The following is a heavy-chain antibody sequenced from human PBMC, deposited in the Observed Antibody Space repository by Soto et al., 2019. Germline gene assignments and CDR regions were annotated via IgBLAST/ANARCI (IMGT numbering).Heavy chain of an antibody. Sequence: SETLSLTCTVSGGSISNDYWTWIRQPAGNGLEWIGRIYTSGTTNYNPSLKSRITMSVDTSKNQFSLKLSSVTAADTAFYYCARKTRYSSSWYDYWGHGTLVTVSS. D-gene: IGHD6-13*01. CDR3: ARKTRYSSSWYDY. CDR2: IYTSGTT. CDR1: GGSISNDY. J-gene: IGHJ5*01. V-gene: IGHV4-4*07.